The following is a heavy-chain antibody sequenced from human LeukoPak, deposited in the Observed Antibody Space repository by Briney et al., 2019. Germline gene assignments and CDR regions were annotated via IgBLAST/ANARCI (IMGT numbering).Heavy chain of an antibody. D-gene: IGHD6-19*01. CDR2: IYTSGST. V-gene: IGHV4-61*02. Sequence: SQTLSLTCTVSGGSISSGSYYWSWIRQPAGKGLEWIGRIYTSGSTNYNPSLKSRVTISVDTSKNQFSLKLSSVTAADTAVYYCARGHHDSSGWFYWGQGTLVTVSS. CDR1: GGSISSGSYY. CDR3: ARGHHDSSGWFY. J-gene: IGHJ4*02.